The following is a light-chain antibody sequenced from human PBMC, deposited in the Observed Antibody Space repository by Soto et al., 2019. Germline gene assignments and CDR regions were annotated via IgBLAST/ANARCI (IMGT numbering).Light chain of an antibody. V-gene: IGLV3-21*04. CDR3: QVWDITTDHYV. CDR1: NIGSKR. CDR2: YDS. J-gene: IGLJ1*01. Sequence: SYELTQPPSVSVAPEKTARLTCGGDNIGSKRVHWYRQKQGQAPVLVIYYDSDRPSGIPERFSGSNSGNTATLTINRVEAGDEADYYCQVWDITTDHYVFGTGTKLTVL.